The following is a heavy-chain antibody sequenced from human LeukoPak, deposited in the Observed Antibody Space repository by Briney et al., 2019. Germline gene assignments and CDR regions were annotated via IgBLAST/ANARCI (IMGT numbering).Heavy chain of an antibody. Sequence: TGGSLRLSCAASGFTFSSYAMSWVRQAPGKGLEWVSAISGSGGSTYYADSVKGRFTISRDNSKNTLYLQMNSLRAEDTAVYYCAKVTWGGYDYVDLLKSYYFDYWGQGTLVTVSS. CDR3: AKVTWGGYDYVDLLKSYYFDY. CDR1: GFTFSSYA. V-gene: IGHV3-23*01. D-gene: IGHD3-16*01. J-gene: IGHJ4*02. CDR2: ISGSGGST.